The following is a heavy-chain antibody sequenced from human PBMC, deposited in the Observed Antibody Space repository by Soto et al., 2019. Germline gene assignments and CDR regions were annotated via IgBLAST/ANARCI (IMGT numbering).Heavy chain of an antibody. CDR1: GFTFSSYE. CDR3: ASERHTRSFHVDGMDV. CDR2: ISSSGSTI. Sequence: GGSLRLSCAASGFTFSSYEMNWVRQAPGKGLEWVSYISSSGSTIYYADSVKGRFTISRDNAKNSLYLQMNSLRAEDTAVYYCASERHTRSFHVDGMDVWGQGTTVTVSS. V-gene: IGHV3-48*03. J-gene: IGHJ6*02.